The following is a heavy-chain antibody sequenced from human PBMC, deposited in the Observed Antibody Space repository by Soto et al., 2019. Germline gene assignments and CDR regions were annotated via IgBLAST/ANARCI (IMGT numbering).Heavy chain of an antibody. Sequence: SVKVSCKASGYTFTNYYVQWVRQAPGQGLEWMGVIHPDGGHTTYSQKFQDRVTMTRDTFTSTIYMELSSLRSEDTAVYYCARGDNDYWGQGTLVIVSS. CDR3: ARGDNDY. V-gene: IGHV1-46*01. CDR2: IHPDGGHT. CDR1: GYTFTNYY. J-gene: IGHJ4*02.